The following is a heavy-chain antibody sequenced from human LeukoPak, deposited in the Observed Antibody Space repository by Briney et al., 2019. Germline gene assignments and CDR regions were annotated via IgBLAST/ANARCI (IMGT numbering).Heavy chain of an antibody. CDR3: AKEVGPLLSYYFDY. J-gene: IGHJ4*02. Sequence: GGXXRLXCAASXFTFSSYGMHWVRXAPGKXXXWVAFIRYDGSNKHYADSVKGRFTISRDNSKNTLYLQMNSLRAEDTAVYYCAKEVGPLLSYYFDYWGQGTLVTVSS. CDR2: IRYDGSNK. D-gene: IGHD1-26*01. V-gene: IGHV3-30*02. CDR1: XFTFSSYG.